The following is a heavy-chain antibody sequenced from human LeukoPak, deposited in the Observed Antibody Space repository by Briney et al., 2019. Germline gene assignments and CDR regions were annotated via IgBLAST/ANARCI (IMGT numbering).Heavy chain of an antibody. J-gene: IGHJ4*02. CDR1: NGSISSGGYY. CDR2: IYYSGST. V-gene: IGHV4-31*03. Sequence: SQTLSLTCTVSNGSISSGGYYWGWIRQHPGKGLEWIGYIYYSGSTYYNPSLKSRVTMLVDTSKNQFSLKLTAVTAADTAVYYCARETPGAGHFDYWGQGSLVTVSS. D-gene: IGHD7-27*01. CDR3: ARETPGAGHFDY.